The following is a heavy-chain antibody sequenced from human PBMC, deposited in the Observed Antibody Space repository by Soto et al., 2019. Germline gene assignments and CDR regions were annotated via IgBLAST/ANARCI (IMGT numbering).Heavy chain of an antibody. V-gene: IGHV1-18*03. CDR1: GYTFTSYG. CDR3: ARDRAIVVVVAATYYYYYGVDV. CDR2: ISAYNGNT. D-gene: IGHD2-15*01. J-gene: IGHJ6*02. Sequence: ASVKVSCKASGYTFTSYGISWVRQAPGQGLEWMGWISAYNGNTNYAQKLQGRVTMTTDTSTSTAYMELRSLRSDDMAVYYCARDRAIVVVVAATYYYYYGVDVWGQGTTVTVSS.